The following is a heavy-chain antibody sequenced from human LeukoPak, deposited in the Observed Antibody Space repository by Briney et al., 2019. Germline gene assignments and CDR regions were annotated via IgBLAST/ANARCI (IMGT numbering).Heavy chain of an antibody. CDR2: IKQDGSEK. D-gene: IGHD5-18*01. CDR3: ARARARYGYGHYYYYMDV. Sequence: GGSLRLSCAASGFTFSSYAMSWVRQAPGKGLEWVANIKQDGSEKYYVDSVKGRFTISRDNAKNSLYLQMNSLRVEDTAVYYCARARARYGYGHYYYYMDVWGKGTTVTISS. V-gene: IGHV3-7*01. CDR1: GFTFSSYA. J-gene: IGHJ6*03.